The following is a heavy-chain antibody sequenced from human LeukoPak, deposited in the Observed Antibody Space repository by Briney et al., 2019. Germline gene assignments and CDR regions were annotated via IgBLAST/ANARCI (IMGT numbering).Heavy chain of an antibody. CDR3: ARLGYYDSSGYGISYYFDY. V-gene: IGHV4-39*01. CDR1: GGSISSSSYY. Sequence: SETLSLTXTVSGGSISSSSYYWGWIRQPPGKGLEWIGSIYYSGSTYYNPSLKSRVTMSVDTSKNQFSLKLSSVTAADAAVYYCARLGYYDSSGYGISYYFDYWGQGTLVTVSS. D-gene: IGHD3-22*01. CDR2: IYYSGST. J-gene: IGHJ4*02.